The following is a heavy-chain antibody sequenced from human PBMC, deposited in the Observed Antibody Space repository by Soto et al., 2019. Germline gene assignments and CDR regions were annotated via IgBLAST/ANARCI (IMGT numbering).Heavy chain of an antibody. J-gene: IGHJ5*02. CDR1: GGSISSGGYY. V-gene: IGHV4-31*03. CDR3: ARVYYDILTGYTNWFDP. CDR2: IYYSGST. D-gene: IGHD3-9*01. Sequence: PSETLSLTCTVSGGSISSGGYYWSWIRQHPGKGLEWIGYIYYSGSTYYNPSLKSRVTISVDTSKNQFSLKLSSVTAADTAVYYCARVYYDILTGYTNWFDPWGQGTLVTVSS.